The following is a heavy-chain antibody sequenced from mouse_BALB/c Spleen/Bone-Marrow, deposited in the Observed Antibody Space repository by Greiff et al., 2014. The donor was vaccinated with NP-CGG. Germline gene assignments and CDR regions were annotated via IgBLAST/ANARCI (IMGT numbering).Heavy chain of an antibody. CDR2: IDPANGNT. CDR3: AREGNWDWFAY. Sequence: EVQLQQSGAEFVKPGASVKLSCTASGFNIKDTYMHWVKQRPEQGLEWIGRIDPANGNTKYDPRFQGKATITADTSSNTVYLQLSSLTSEDTAVYYCAREGNWDWFAYWGQGTLVTVSA. J-gene: IGHJ3*01. D-gene: IGHD4-1*01. V-gene: IGHV14-3*02. CDR1: GFNIKDTY.